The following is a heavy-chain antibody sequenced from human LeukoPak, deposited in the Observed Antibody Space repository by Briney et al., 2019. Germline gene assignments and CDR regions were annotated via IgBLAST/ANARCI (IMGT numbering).Heavy chain of an antibody. J-gene: IGHJ4*02. Sequence: SQTLSLTCAISGDSVSSNSAAWNWIRQSPSRGLEWLGRTYCRSKWYNDYAVSVKSRITINPDTSKSQFSLQLNSVTPEDTAVYYCARGGIAAAGGVFDYWGQGTLVTVSS. V-gene: IGHV6-1*01. CDR1: GDSVSSNSAA. CDR3: ARGGIAAAGGVFDY. D-gene: IGHD6-13*01. CDR2: TYCRSKWYN.